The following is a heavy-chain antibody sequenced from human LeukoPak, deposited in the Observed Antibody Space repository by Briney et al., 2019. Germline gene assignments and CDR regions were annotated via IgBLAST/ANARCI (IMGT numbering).Heavy chain of an antibody. CDR1: AFRLSDYA. V-gene: IGHV3-23*01. CDR2: VSVSSRTGYR. D-gene: IGHD3-10*01. Sequence: PGGSLRLSCTDSAFRLSDYAMNWVRQAPGKGLEWVSSVSVSSRTGYRDYADSVKGRFTISRDNSKNTLYLQMNSLRAGDTAVYYCAKGGGYYGSGSSDLIFHDYFYMDVWGKGTTVTVSS. CDR3: AKGGGYYGSGSSDLIFHDYFYMDV. J-gene: IGHJ6*03.